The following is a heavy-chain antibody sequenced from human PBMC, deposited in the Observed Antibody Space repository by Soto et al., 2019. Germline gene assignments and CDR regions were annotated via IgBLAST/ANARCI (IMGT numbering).Heavy chain of an antibody. CDR1: GFTVSNYY. CDR3: ARQAKIGDRSQFYFDS. V-gene: IGHV3-53*05. D-gene: IGHD3-16*01. Sequence: HPGGSLRLSCAASGFTVSNYYMSWVRQAPGRGLQWVSVIYTAGPTYYADSVKGRFTISRDESKNTLYFQMDSLRPDDTAVYYCARQAKIGDRSQFYFDSWGQGTLVTVSS. J-gene: IGHJ4*02. CDR2: IYTAGPT.